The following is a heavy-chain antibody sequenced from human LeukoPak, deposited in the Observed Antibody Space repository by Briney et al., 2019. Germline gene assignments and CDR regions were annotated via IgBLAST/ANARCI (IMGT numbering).Heavy chain of an antibody. V-gene: IGHV3-23*01. D-gene: IGHD3-22*01. Sequence: GGPLRLSCAASGFVFSAHAMTWVRQAPGKGLEWVSGISGGGTFYADPVKGRFTISRDNSKNTLYLHMNSLRVEDTAVYYCANAGSDTMRGYWGQGTLVTVSS. CDR2: ISGGGT. CDR1: GFVFSAHA. CDR3: ANAGSDTMRGY. J-gene: IGHJ4*02.